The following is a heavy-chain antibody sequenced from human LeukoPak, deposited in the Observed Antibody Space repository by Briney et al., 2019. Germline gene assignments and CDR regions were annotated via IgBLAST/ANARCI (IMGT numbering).Heavy chain of an antibody. CDR1: GFTFDDYA. CDR2: ISWNSGSI. D-gene: IGHD6-19*01. Sequence: GRSLRLSCAASGFTFDDYAMHWVRQAPGKGLEWVSGISWNSGSIGYADSVKGRFTISRDNAKNSLYLQMNSLRAEDTALYYCATGLEGLGSLDAFDIWGQGTMVTVSS. J-gene: IGHJ3*02. CDR3: ATGLEGLGSLDAFDI. V-gene: IGHV3-9*01.